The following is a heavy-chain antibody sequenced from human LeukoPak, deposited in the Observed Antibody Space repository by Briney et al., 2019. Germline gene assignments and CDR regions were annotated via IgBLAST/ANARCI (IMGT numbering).Heavy chain of an antibody. CDR1: GGTFSSYA. Sequence: EASVKVSCKASGGTFSSYAISWVRQAPGQGLEWMGRIIPILGIANYAQKFQGRVTITADKSTSTAYMELSSLRSEDTAVYYCARERVGDIAAAGPYYYYYGMDVWGQGTTVTVSS. V-gene: IGHV1-69*04. CDR3: ARERVGDIAAAGPYYYYYGMDV. CDR2: IIPILGIA. J-gene: IGHJ6*02. D-gene: IGHD6-13*01.